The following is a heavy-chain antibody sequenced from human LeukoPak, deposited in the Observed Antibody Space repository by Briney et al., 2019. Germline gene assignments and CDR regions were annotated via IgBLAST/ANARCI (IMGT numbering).Heavy chain of an antibody. D-gene: IGHD1-26*01. CDR1: GYTFTSYY. CDR2: INPSGGCT. CDR3: ARAEVGATHLDY. Sequence: GASVKVSCKASGYTFTSYYMHWVRQAPGQGLEWMGIINPSGGCTSYAQKFQGRVTMTRDTSTSTVYMELSSLRSEDTAVYYCARAEVGATHLDYWGQGTLVTVSS. V-gene: IGHV1-46*01. J-gene: IGHJ4*02.